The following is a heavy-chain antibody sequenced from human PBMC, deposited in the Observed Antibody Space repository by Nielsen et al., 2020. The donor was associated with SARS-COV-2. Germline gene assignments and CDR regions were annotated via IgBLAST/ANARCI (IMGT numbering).Heavy chain of an antibody. V-gene: IGHV3-74*01. D-gene: IGHD3-3*01. J-gene: IGHJ4*02. CDR2: INSDGSST. Sequence: GGSLRLSCAASGFTFSSYWMHWVRQAPGKGLVWVSRINSDGSSTSYADSVKGRFTISRDNAKNTLYLQMNSLKTEDTAVYYCTQDDFWSGYYPYWGQGTLVTVSS. CDR3: TQDDFWSGYYPY. CDR1: GFTFSSYW.